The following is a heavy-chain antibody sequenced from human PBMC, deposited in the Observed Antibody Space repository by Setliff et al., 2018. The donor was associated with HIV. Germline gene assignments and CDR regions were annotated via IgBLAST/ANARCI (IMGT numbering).Heavy chain of an antibody. CDR2: IYYHGST. J-gene: IGHJ4*02. V-gene: IGHV4-39*01. Sequence: SETLSLTCTVSGGSISSTNYFWGWIRQPPGKGLEWIGTIYYHGSTYYNPSLKSRVTISIDTSKNQFSLQLTSVTAADPAVYYCARHSGLGGYYSPFDYWGPGTLVTVSS. CDR3: ARHSGLGGYYSPFDY. D-gene: IGHD3-22*01. CDR1: GGSISSTNYF.